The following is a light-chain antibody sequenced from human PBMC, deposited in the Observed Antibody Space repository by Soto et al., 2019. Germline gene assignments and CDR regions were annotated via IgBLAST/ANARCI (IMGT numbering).Light chain of an antibody. CDR1: QDISSW. Sequence: DIQMTQSPSFVSASVGDRVTVTCRASQDISSWLAWYQQKPGKAPKLLIYTTSTLGSGVPSRFSGSRSGTDFTLTISGLQPEDFATYYCQQANRFPITFGQGTRLXIK. CDR2: TTS. V-gene: IGKV1-12*01. CDR3: QQANRFPIT. J-gene: IGKJ5*01.